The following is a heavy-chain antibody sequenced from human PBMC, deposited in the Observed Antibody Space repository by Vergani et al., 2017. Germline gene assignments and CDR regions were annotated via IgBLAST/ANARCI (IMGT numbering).Heavy chain of an antibody. Sequence: QVQLVESGGGVVQPGRSLRLSCAASGFTFNQYGMHWVRQAPGKGLEWVAVTWYDGNNKQYADSVKGRFTISRDNAKNSLYLQMNSLSAEDTAVYYCARRATITMVRSLDYWGQGTLVTVSS. D-gene: IGHD3-10*01. J-gene: IGHJ4*02. CDR1: GFTFNQYG. CDR2: TWYDGNNK. V-gene: IGHV3-33*01. CDR3: ARRATITMVRSLDY.